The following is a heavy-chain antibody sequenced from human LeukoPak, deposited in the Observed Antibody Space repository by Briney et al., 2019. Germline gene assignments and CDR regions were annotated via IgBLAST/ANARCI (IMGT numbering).Heavy chain of an antibody. CDR1: GFTFSSYA. CDR2: ISGSGGST. J-gene: IGHJ4*02. CDR3: AKDRRRWLQLYYFDY. Sequence: GGSLRLSCAASGFTFSSYAMSWVRQAPGKGLEWVSAISGSGGSTHYADSVKGRFTISRDNSKNTLYLQMNSLRAEDTAVYYCAKDRRRWLQLYYFDYWGQGTLVTVSS. D-gene: IGHD5-24*01. V-gene: IGHV3-23*01.